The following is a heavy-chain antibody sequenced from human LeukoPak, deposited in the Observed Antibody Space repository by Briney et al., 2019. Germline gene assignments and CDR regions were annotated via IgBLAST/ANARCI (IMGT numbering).Heavy chain of an antibody. D-gene: IGHD3-10*01. CDR2: INPSGGST. Sequence: ASVKVSCKASGYTFTSYYMHWVRQAPGQGLEWMGIINPSGGSTSYAQKFQGRVTMTRDTSTSTVYMELSSLRSEDTAVYYCARDAHMLRDRTAFDIWGQGTMVTVSS. V-gene: IGHV1-46*03. CDR1: GYTFTSYY. J-gene: IGHJ3*02. CDR3: ARDAHMLRDRTAFDI.